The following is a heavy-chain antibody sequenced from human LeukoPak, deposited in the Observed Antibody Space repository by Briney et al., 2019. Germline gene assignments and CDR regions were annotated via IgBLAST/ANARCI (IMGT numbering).Heavy chain of an antibody. D-gene: IGHD1-14*01. Sequence: PSETLSLTCTVSGGSISSSSYYWGWIRQPPGKGLEWIGSIYYSGSTYYNPSLKSRVTISVDTSKNQFSLKLSSVTAADTAVYYCAKGRSAFDIRGQGTMVTVSS. CDR2: IYYSGST. V-gene: IGHV4-39*01. J-gene: IGHJ3*02. CDR3: AKGRSAFDI. CDR1: GGSISSSSYY.